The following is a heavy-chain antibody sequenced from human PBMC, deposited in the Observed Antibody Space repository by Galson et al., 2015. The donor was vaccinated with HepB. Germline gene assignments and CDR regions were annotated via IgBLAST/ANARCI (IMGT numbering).Heavy chain of an antibody. CDR2: ISTSGAST. CDR1: GLTLSNYT. D-gene: IGHD4-23*01. J-gene: IGHJ3*02. Sequence: SLRLSCATSGLTLSNYTMSWVRQTPGRGLQWVSSISTSGASTYYTDSVKGRFTAARDNARNTVSLQMTSLRADDSAVYFCATTGFGNGASRSFEIWGQGTLVTVAS. CDR3: ATTGFGNGASRSFEI. V-gene: IGHV3-11*01.